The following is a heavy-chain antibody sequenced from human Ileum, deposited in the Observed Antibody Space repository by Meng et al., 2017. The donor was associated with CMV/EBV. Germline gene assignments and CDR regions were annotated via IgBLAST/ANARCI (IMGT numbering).Heavy chain of an antibody. J-gene: IGHJ4*02. CDR3: AKALTTVVTLDY. D-gene: IGHD4-23*01. CDR1: GFTCSVYA. Sequence: CEASGFTCSVYAINWVRRARGKGLEWVAGISGSGISTYYADSVKGRLTISRDNSKNTVYLQMNSLRVDDTAVYYCAKALTTVVTLDYWGQGTLVTVSS. CDR2: ISGSGIST. V-gene: IGHV3-23*01.